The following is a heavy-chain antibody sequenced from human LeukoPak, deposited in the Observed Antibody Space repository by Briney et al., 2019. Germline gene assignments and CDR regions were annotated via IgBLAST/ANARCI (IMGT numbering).Heavy chain of an antibody. Sequence: PSETLSLTCTVSGGSISSGSYYWSWIRQPAGKGLEWIGRIYTSGSTNYNPSLKSRVTISVDTSKNQFSLKLSSVTAADTTLYNCARDLAGYYFDYWGQGTLVTVSS. CDR3: ARDLAGYYFDY. J-gene: IGHJ4*02. CDR2: IYTSGST. V-gene: IGHV4-61*02. D-gene: IGHD6-25*01. CDR1: GGSISSGSYY.